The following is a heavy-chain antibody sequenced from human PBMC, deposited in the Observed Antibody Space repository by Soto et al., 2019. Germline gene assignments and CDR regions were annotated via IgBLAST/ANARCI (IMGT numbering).Heavy chain of an antibody. CDR2: ISPYNGNT. Sequence: QVQLVQSAGEVKKPGASAIVSCQASGYTFRNYIIAWLRQAPGQGLEWMGWISPYNGNTNYARQFRGRVTLTTDTSTYAGYLEMRTLGSDDAATYYCARYCAGNACYSRHYYAMDVWGQGTTVSVSS. CDR1: GYTFRNYI. CDR3: ARYCAGNACYSRHYYAMDV. D-gene: IGHD2-21*02. V-gene: IGHV1-18*01. J-gene: IGHJ6*02.